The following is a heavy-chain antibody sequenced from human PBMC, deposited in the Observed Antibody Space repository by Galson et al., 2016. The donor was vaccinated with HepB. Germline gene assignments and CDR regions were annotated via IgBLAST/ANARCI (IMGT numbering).Heavy chain of an antibody. CDR3: AKVTRPGISAPRYGMDV. V-gene: IGHV3-23*01. CDR2: ISGGATAT. Sequence: SLRLSCAASGFTFSSYAMTWVRQAPGRGLEWVSGISGGATATYNADSVKGRFAISRDNSKNTLFLQMNNLRAGDTALYYCAKVTRPGISAPRYGMDVWGKGTPVTVSS. J-gene: IGHJ6*04. D-gene: IGHD6-13*01. CDR1: GFTFSSYA.